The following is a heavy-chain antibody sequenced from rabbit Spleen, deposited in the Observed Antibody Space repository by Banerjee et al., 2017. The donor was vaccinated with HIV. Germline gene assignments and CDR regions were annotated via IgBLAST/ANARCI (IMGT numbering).Heavy chain of an antibody. D-gene: IGHD3-1*01. J-gene: IGHJ4*01. Sequence: QEQLVESGGGLVKPGASLTLTCKASGIDFTSYYDMCWVRQAPGKGLEWIGCIYTGNGKTYYARWAKGRFTISKSSSTTVTLQMTSLTAADTATYFCARELASVVGWNFSLWGPGTLVTVS. CDR3: ARELASVVGWNFSL. CDR1: GIDFTSYYD. V-gene: IGHV1S45*01. CDR2: IYTGNGKT.